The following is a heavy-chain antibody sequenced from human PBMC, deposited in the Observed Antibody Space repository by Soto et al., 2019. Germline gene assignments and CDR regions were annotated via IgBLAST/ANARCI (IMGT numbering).Heavy chain of an antibody. CDR1: GYTFTNYP. Sequence: QVQLMQSGAEVKRPGASMKISCKTSGYTFTNYPIHCVRQAPGQTLEWMGWIDAGNGNTKYSQTFQGRVTFTRDTSANTAYMELSSLRSEDTAVYYCARYNYFDYWGQGTLVTVSS. D-gene: IGHD1-1*01. CDR3: ARYNYFDY. CDR2: IDAGNGNT. V-gene: IGHV1-3*01. J-gene: IGHJ4*02.